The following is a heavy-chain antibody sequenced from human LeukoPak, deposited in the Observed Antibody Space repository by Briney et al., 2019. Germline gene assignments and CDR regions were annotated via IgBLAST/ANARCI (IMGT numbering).Heavy chain of an antibody. CDR3: AELGITMIGGV. V-gene: IGHV3-23*01. Sequence: GGSLRASCAASGFTFSSYAMNWVRQAPGKGLEWVSAINGGGGSTYSADSVKGRFTISRDNSKNTLYLQMSSLRAEDTAVYYCAELGITMIGGVWGKGTTVTISS. CDR1: GFTFSSYA. D-gene: IGHD3-10*02. CDR2: INGGGGST. J-gene: IGHJ6*04.